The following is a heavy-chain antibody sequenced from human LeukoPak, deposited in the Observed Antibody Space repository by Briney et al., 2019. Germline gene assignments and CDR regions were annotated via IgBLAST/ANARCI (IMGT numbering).Heavy chain of an antibody. J-gene: IGHJ4*02. CDR2: ISYDGSNK. Sequence: GGSLRLSCAASGFTFSSYAMHWVRQAPGKGLEWVAVISYDGSNKYYADSVKGRFTISRDNSKNTLYLQMNSLRAEDTAVYYCAGDGYYYDSSGYYYIDYWGQGTLATVSS. D-gene: IGHD3-22*01. CDR1: GFTFSSYA. V-gene: IGHV3-30-3*01. CDR3: AGDGYYYDSSGYYYIDY.